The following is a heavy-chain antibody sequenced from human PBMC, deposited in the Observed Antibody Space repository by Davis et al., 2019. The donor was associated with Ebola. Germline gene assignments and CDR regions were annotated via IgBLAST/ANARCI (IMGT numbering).Heavy chain of an antibody. Sequence: GESLKISCAASGFTFSDYYMSWIRQAPGKGLEWVSYISSSSSTIYYADSVKGRFTISRDNAKNSLYLQMNSLRAEDTAVYYCARSDILTGYYSVDYWGQGTLVTVSS. V-gene: IGHV3-11*04. CDR2: ISSSSSTI. CDR1: GFTFSDYY. CDR3: ARSDILTGYYSVDY. J-gene: IGHJ4*02. D-gene: IGHD3-9*01.